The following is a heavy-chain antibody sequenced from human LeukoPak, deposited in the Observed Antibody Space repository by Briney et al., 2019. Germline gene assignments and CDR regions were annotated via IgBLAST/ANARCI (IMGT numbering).Heavy chain of an antibody. CDR2: ISYDGSNK. Sequence: GGSLRLSCAASGFTFSSYNMNWVRQAPGKGLEWVAVISYDGSNKYYADSVKGRFTISRDNSKNTLYLQMNSLRAEDTAVYYCARQYYYGSGSYYNPSFYYYYYGMDVWGQGTTVTVSS. D-gene: IGHD3-10*01. CDR1: GFTFSSYN. V-gene: IGHV3-30*03. CDR3: ARQYYYGSGSYYNPSFYYYYYGMDV. J-gene: IGHJ6*02.